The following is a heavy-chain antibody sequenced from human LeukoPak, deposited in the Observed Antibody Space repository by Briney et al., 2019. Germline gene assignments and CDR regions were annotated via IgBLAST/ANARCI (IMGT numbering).Heavy chain of an antibody. V-gene: IGHV3-21*01. CDR3: ARATVINWFDP. Sequence: GGSLRLSCAASGFTFSSYSMNWVRQAPGKGLEWVSSISSSSSYIYYADSVKGRFTISRDNAKNSLYLQMNSPRAEDTAVYYCARATVINWFDPWGQGTLVTVSS. CDR1: GFTFSSYS. D-gene: IGHD4-17*01. CDR2: ISSSSSYI. J-gene: IGHJ5*02.